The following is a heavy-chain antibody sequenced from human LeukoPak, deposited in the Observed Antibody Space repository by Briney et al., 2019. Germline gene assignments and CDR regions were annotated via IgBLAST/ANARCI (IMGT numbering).Heavy chain of an antibody. CDR2: SNPSDGDT. V-gene: IGHV1-46*01. CDR3: ARDQGRAADYVWGSYFDY. Sequence: ASVTVSCTASLYSFTSYYIHWARQAPGQGLEWMGISNPSDGDTLYAQMFKGRVTLTRDTSTSTVDMELSSLKSEDTAVYFCARDQGRAADYVWGSYFDYWGQGALVTVSS. J-gene: IGHJ4*02. CDR1: LYSFTSYY. D-gene: IGHD3-16*01.